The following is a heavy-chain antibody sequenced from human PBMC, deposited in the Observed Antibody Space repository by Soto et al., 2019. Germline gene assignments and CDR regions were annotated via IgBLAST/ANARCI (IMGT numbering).Heavy chain of an antibody. CDR2: INPNSGGT. CDR3: ARDREVRDIVVVPAAIGGMDV. D-gene: IGHD2-2*02. CDR1: GYTFTGYY. Sequence: ASVKVSCKASGYTFTGYYMHWVRQAPGQGLEWMGWINPNSGGTNYAQKFQGRVTMTRDTSISTAYMELSRLRSDDTAVYYCARDREVRDIVVVPAAIGGMDVWGQGTTVTVSS. J-gene: IGHJ6*02. V-gene: IGHV1-2*02.